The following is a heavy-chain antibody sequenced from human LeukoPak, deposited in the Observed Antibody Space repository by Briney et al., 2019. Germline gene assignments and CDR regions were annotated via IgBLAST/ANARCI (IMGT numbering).Heavy chain of an antibody. Sequence: ASVKLSCKASGYTFTSYAIHWVRQAPRQRLEWMGWISAGNGNTKYSQNFQGRVTFISNTSATTAFMELSSLRAEDAAVYYCARDSGSGSNDYWGQGTLVTVSS. CDR2: ISAGNGNT. D-gene: IGHD1-26*01. J-gene: IGHJ4*02. CDR3: ARDSGSGSNDY. V-gene: IGHV1-3*01. CDR1: GYTFTSYA.